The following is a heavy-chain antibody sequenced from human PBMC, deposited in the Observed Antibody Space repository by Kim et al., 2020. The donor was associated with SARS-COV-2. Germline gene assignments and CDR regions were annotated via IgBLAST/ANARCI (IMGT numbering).Heavy chain of an antibody. J-gene: IGHJ6*02. V-gene: IGHV3-74*01. Sequence: GGSLRLSCAASGFTFRSYWINWVRQAPGKGLVWVSRMSGDASTTNYADSVKGRFTMSRDNAENTVYLQMNSLIGDDTAVYYCARGMFRNGLDVWGQGTTVTVSS. CDR2: MSGDASTT. CDR1: GFTFRSYW. D-gene: IGHD1-1*01. CDR3: ARGMFRNGLDV.